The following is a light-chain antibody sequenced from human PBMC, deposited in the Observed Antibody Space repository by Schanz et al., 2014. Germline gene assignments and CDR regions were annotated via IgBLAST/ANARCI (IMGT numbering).Light chain of an antibody. V-gene: IGLV2-23*01. Sequence: QSVLTQPASVSGSPGQSITISCTGTSSDVGSYNLVSWYQHHPGKAPKLMIYEGSKRPSGVSNRFSGSGSGNTASLTISGLQAEDEADYYCCSYAGYWVFGGGTKVTVL. CDR2: EGS. CDR1: SSDVGSYNL. CDR3: CSYAGYWV. J-gene: IGLJ3*02.